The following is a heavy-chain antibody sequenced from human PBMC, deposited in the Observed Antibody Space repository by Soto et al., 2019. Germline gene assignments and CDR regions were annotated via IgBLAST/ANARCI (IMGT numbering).Heavy chain of an antibody. V-gene: IGHV3-7*01. CDR2: VKYDGSQT. D-gene: IGHD1-1*01. CDR1: GFTFSSYW. J-gene: IGHJ6*02. Sequence: GGSLRLSCADSGFTFSSYWMSWVRQAPGQGLEWVANVKYDGSQTYYVGSVKGRFTISRDNAKNSLYLQMNSLRAEDTAVYYCTRDFQGPLDYGMDVWGQGTTVTVSS. CDR3: TRDFQGPLDYGMDV.